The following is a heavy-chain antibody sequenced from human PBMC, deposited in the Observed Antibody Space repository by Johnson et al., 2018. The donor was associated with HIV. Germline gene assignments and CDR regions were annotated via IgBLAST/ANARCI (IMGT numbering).Heavy chain of an antibody. J-gene: IGHJ3*02. CDR3: ARDGVVVVPGGWGAFDI. Sequence: EVQLVESGGGLVQPGGSLRLSCAASGFTFSRYWMSWVRQAPGKGLEWVANIKQDGSEKYSVDSVKGRFTISRDNAKNSLYLQMNSLRAEDTAVYYCARDGVVVVPGGWGAFDIWGQGTLVTVSS. CDR2: IKQDGSEK. V-gene: IGHV3-7*01. D-gene: IGHD2-15*01. CDR1: GFTFSRYW.